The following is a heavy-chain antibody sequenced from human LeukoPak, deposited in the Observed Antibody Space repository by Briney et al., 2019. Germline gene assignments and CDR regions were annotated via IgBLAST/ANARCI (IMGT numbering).Heavy chain of an antibody. Sequence: SETLSLTCTVSGGSITSYYWNWIRQPPGKDLEWIGCVSYSGRTHYSSALKSRVTISVDTSKNQFPLNLRSVTAADTAVYYCARPGRQDAYNGHYWYFDLWGRGTLVTVSS. CDR2: VSYSGRT. CDR3: ARPGRQDAYNGHYWYFDL. V-gene: IGHV4-59*01. D-gene: IGHD5-24*01. CDR1: GGSITSYY. J-gene: IGHJ2*01.